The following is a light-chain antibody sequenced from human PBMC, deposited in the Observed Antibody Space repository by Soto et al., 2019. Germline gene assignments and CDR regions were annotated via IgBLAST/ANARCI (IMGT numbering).Light chain of an antibody. CDR2: GAS. CDR1: QSVSSN. J-gene: IGKJ1*01. CDR3: QQYNNWPSWT. Sequence: EIVMTQSPATLSVSPGERATLSCRASQSVSSNLAWYQQKPGQAPRLLIYGASTRATGIQARFSGSGSGTEFTLTISSLQSEDFAVYYCQQYNNWPSWTFGQGTKVYIK. V-gene: IGKV3-15*01.